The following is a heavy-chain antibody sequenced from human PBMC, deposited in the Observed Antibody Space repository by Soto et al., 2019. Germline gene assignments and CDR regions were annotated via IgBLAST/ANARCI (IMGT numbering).Heavy chain of an antibody. CDR1: GYTFTAYY. D-gene: IGHD3-10*01. CDR2: INPKFGDT. Sequence: QGQLVQSGAEVKEPGDSVRVSCEASGYTFTAYYMHWVWQAPGQGLEWMGWINPKFGDTTYAQDFQGRVSMTMYMSISTVYMESSRLTSVDTAIYYCARNMDYYYGPGSGNGHGFWGQGTTVTVFS. CDR3: ARNMDYYYGPGSGNGHGF. J-gene: IGHJ6*02. V-gene: IGHV1-2*02.